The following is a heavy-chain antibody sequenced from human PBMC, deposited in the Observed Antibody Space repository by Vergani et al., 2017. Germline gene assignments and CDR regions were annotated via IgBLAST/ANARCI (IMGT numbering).Heavy chain of an antibody. V-gene: IGHV3-30*04. D-gene: IGHD4-17*01. Sequence: QVQLVESGGGVVQPGRSLRLSCAASGFTFSSYAMHWVRQAPGKGLEWVAVISYDGSNKYYADSVKGRFTISRDNSKNSLYLQMNSLRTEDTALYYCAKDYGDHGYYYYMDVWGKGTTVTVSS. J-gene: IGHJ6*03. CDR1: GFTFSSYA. CDR3: AKDYGDHGYYYYMDV. CDR2: ISYDGSNK.